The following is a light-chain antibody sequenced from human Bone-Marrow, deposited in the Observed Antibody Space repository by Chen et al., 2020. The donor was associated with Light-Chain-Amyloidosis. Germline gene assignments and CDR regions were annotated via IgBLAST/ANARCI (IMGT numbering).Light chain of an antibody. CDR2: EVT. J-gene: IGLJ1*01. CDR1: SSDVGGDNH. V-gene: IGLV2-14*01. Sequence: QSALTQPASVSATPGPSTTISCTGTSSDVGGDNHVSWYQQHPDKAPILMIYEVTHRPSWVPDRFSGSTTDNTPSLTISGLQTEDEADYFCGSYTITNTLVFGSGTRVTVL. CDR3: GSYTITNTLV.